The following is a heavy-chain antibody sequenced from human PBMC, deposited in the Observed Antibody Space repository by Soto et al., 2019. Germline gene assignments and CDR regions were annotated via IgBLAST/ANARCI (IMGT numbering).Heavy chain of an antibody. D-gene: IGHD6-6*01. CDR3: ARDGYSSSSYYYYYYGMDV. V-gene: IGHV3-21*01. CDR1: GFTFSSYS. CDR2: ISSSSSYI. J-gene: IGHJ6*02. Sequence: EVQLVESGGGLVKPGGSLRLSCAASGFTFSSYSMNWVRQAPGKGLEWVSSISSSSSYIYYADSVEGRFTISRDNAKNSLYLQMNSLRAEDTAVYYCARDGYSSSSYYYYYYGMDVWGQGTTVTVSS.